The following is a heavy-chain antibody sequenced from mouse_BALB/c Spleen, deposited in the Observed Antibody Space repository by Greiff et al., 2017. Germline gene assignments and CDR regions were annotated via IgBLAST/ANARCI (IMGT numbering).Heavy chain of an antibody. J-gene: IGHJ4*01. Sequence: EVQLVESGGGLVKPGGSLKLSCAASGFTFSSYAMSWVRQTPEKRLEWVATISSGGSYTYYPDSVKGRFTISRDNAKNTLYLQMSSLRSEDTAMYYCARGGNSSYAMDYWGQGTSVTVSS. CDR3: ARGGNSSYAMDY. V-gene: IGHV5-9-3*01. D-gene: IGHD2-1*01. CDR2: ISSGGSYT. CDR1: GFTFSSYA.